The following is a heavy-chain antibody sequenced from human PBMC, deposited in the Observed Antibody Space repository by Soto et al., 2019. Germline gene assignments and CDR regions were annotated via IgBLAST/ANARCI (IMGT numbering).Heavy chain of an antibody. Sequence: QVQLQESGPGLMKPSGTLSLTCAVSGGSITSGNWWNWVRQPPGKGLEWIGEIYHSGSTNYNPSLKSRVTISVDTSKRHFSLRLTSVTAADTAVYYCARYGDYPYFDSWGQGTLITVSS. CDR1: GGSITSGNW. CDR2: IYHSGST. D-gene: IGHD4-17*01. CDR3: ARYGDYPYFDS. V-gene: IGHV4-4*02. J-gene: IGHJ4*02.